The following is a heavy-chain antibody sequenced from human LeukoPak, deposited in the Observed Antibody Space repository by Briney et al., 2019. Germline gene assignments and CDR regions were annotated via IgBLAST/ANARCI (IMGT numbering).Heavy chain of an antibody. V-gene: IGHV1-8*03. CDR2: MNPNSGST. CDR3: AREPPQFGGNYFDY. CDR1: GYTFTNYD. J-gene: IGHJ4*02. D-gene: IGHD3-10*01. Sequence: GASVKVSCKASGYTFTNYDINWVRQATGQGLEWMGWMNPNSGSTAYAQKFQGRVTITRNTSISTAYMELSSLRSEDTAVYYCAREPPQFGGNYFDYWGREPWSPSPQ.